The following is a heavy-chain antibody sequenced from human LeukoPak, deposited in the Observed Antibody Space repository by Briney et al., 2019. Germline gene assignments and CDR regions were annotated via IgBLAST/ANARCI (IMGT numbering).Heavy chain of an antibody. Sequence: GGSLRLSCAASGFTFSSYSMNWVRQAPGKGLEWVSSISSSSSYIYYADSVKGRFTISRDNAKNSLYLQMNSLRAEDTAVYYCARESGFLESLGYMDVWGKGTTVTVSS. CDR1: GFTFSSYS. D-gene: IGHD3-3*01. CDR2: ISSSSSYI. J-gene: IGHJ6*03. V-gene: IGHV3-21*01. CDR3: ARESGFLESLGYMDV.